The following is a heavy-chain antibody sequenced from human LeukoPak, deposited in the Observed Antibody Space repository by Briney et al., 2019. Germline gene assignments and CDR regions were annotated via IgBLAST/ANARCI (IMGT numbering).Heavy chain of an antibody. Sequence: PGGSLRLSCSASGFTFSSYAMHWVRQAPGKGLEYVSAISSNGGSTYYADSVKGRFTISRDNSKNTLYHQMSSLRAEDTAVYYCVKGAPHTSSFFDSWGQGPLVTVSS. J-gene: IGHJ4*02. CDR1: GFTFSSYA. V-gene: IGHV3-64D*06. CDR2: ISSNGGST. CDR3: VKGAPHTSSFFDS. D-gene: IGHD2-2*01.